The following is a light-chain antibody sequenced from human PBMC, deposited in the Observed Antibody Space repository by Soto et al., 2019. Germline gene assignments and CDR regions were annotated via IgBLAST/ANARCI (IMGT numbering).Light chain of an antibody. J-gene: IGLJ2*01. CDR1: KLGDKY. V-gene: IGLV3-1*01. Sequence: SYELTQPPSVSVSPGQTASITCSGDKLGDKYACWYQQKPGQSPVLVIYQDSKRPSGIPERFSGSNSGNTATLTISGTHAMDEADYYCQAWDSSTAVFGGGTNLTVL. CDR3: QAWDSSTAV. CDR2: QDS.